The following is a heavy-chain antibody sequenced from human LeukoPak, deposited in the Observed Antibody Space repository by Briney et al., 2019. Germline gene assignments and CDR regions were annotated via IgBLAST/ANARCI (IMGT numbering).Heavy chain of an antibody. CDR3: ARGSPLPYYYGSGSYYANWFDP. V-gene: IGHV4-34*01. D-gene: IGHD3-10*01. CDR2: INHGGST. Sequence: SETLSLTCAVYGGSFSGYYWSWIRQPPGKGLEWIGEINHGGSTNYNPSLKSRVTISVDTSKNQFSLKLSSVTAADTAVYYCARGSPLPYYYGSGSYYANWFDPWGQGTLVTVSS. CDR1: GGSFSGYY. J-gene: IGHJ5*02.